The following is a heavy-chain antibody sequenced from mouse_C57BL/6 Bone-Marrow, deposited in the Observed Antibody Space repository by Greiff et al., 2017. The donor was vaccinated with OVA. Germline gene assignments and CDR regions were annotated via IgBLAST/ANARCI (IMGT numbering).Heavy chain of an antibody. D-gene: IGHD1-1*01. CDR2: ISDGGSYT. J-gene: IGHJ1*03. Sequence: EVKLVESGGGLVKPGGSLKLSCAASGFTFSSYAMSWVRQTPEKRLEWVATISDGGSYTYYPDNVKGRFTISRDNAKNNLYLQMSHLKSEDTAMYYCAGWGYYGSSYGYFDVWGTGTTVTVSS. V-gene: IGHV5-4*03. CDR1: GFTFSSYA. CDR3: AGWGYYGSSYGYFDV.